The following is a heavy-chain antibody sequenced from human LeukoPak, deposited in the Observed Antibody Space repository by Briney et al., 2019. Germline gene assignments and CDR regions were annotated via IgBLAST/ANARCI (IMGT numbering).Heavy chain of an antibody. CDR2: ISYDGSNK. V-gene: IGHV3-30*03. D-gene: IGHD3-16*01. CDR1: GFTFSSYG. Sequence: GGSLRLSCAASGFTFSSYGMHWVRQAPGKGLEWVAVISYDGSNKYYADSVKGRFTISRDNSKNTLYLQMNSLRAEDTAVYYCAGGGAFDIWGQGTMVTVSS. J-gene: IGHJ3*02. CDR3: AGGGAFDI.